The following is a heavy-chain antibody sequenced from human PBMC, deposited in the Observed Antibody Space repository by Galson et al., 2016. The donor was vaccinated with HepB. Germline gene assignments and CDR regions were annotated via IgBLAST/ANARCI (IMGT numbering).Heavy chain of an antibody. CDR1: GFIFSTYG. V-gene: IGHV3-30*18. CDR2: ISYDGNKK. D-gene: IGHD5-18*01. J-gene: IGHJ3*02. Sequence: SLRLSCAASGFIFSTYGMHRVRQAPGKGLEWVAVISYDGNKKYYADSVIGRATISRDNSKNTVFLRVNSLRGEDTAVYYCAKPYGYSYGSYAFDIWGQGTMVTVSS. CDR3: AKPYGYSYGSYAFDI.